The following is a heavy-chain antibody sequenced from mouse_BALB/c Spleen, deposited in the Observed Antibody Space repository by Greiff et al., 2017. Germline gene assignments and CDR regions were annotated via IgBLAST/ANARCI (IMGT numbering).Heavy chain of an antibody. CDR1: GYTFTDYY. CDR3: ARGRSYYRYDGFAY. J-gene: IGHJ3*01. Sequence: QVQLQQSGAELARPGASVKLSCKASGYTFTDYYINWVKQRTGQGLEWIGEIYPGSGNTYYNEKFKGKATLTADKSSSTAYMQLSSLTSEDSAVYFGARGRSYYRYDGFAYWGQGTLVTVSA. V-gene: IGHV1-77*01. D-gene: IGHD2-14*01. CDR2: IYPGSGNT.